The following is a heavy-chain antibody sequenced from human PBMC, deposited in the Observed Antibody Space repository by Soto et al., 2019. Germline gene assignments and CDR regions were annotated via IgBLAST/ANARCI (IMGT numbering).Heavy chain of an antibody. V-gene: IGHV4-59*01. J-gene: IGHJ6*03. CDR3: ARVLNDYYYMDV. CDR1: GGSISSYY. Sequence: PSETLSLTCTVSGGSISSYYWSWIRQPPGRGLEWIGYIYYSGSTNYNPSLKSRVTISVDTSKNQFSLKLSSVTAADTAVYYCARVLNDYYYMDVWGKGTTVTVSS. CDR2: IYYSGST.